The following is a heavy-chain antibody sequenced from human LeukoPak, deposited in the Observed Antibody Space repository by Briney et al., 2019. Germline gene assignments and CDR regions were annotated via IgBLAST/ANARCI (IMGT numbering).Heavy chain of an antibody. CDR3: ARDVSITIFGVVIAPFDY. J-gene: IGHJ4*02. CDR1: GYTFTSYG. CDR2: ISAYNGNT. V-gene: IGHV1-18*01. Sequence: ASVKVSCTASGYTFTSYGISWVRQAPGQGLEWMGWISAYNGNTNYAQKLQGRVTMTTDTSTSTAYMELRSLRSDDTAVYYCARDVSITIFGVVIAPFDYWGQGTLVTVSS. D-gene: IGHD3-3*01.